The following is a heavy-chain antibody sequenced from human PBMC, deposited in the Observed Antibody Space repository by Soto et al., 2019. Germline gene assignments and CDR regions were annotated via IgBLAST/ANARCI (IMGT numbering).Heavy chain of an antibody. J-gene: IGHJ4*02. Sequence: EVQLLDSGGGLVQPGASLRLSCAASGFTFNIYAMSWVRQAPGKGLEWVSTISGNGVSTYYADSVKGRFAVSKDFSNDRMYLQMSSLRAEDTAVYFCAKARFSVVWLRSHVFGSWSQGTLVTVSS. D-gene: IGHD5-12*01. V-gene: IGHV3-23*01. CDR1: GFTFNIYA. CDR2: ISGNGVST. CDR3: AKARFSVVWLRSHVFGS.